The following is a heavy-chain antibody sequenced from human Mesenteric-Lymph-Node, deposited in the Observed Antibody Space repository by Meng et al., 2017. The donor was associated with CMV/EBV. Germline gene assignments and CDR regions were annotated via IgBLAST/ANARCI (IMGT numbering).Heavy chain of an antibody. V-gene: IGHV4-39*07. D-gene: IGHD3-16*02. CDR1: GGSISSSSYY. CDR2: IYYSGST. CDR3: ARDGVNYDYVWGSYRSQYYFDY. Sequence: GSLRLSCTVSGGSISSSSYYWGWIRQPPGKGLEWIGSIYYSGSTYYNPSLKSRVTISVDTSKNQFSLKLSSVTAADTAVYYCARDGVNYDYVWGSYRSQYYFDYWGQGTLVTVS. J-gene: IGHJ4*02.